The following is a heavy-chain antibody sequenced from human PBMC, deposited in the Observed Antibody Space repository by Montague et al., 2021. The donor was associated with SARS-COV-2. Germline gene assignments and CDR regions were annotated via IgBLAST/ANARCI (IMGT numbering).Heavy chain of an antibody. D-gene: IGHD3-16*01. CDR1: GGCSVRITKR. Sequence: TLSLTCTGAGGCSVRITKRRRWIKKSARKALAWIGCSDSGGYNNYNPSLKSRVTMSMDTSKSQFFLDLTSLTAADTAVYYCARVLGKVTDSWGPGTLVTVPS. J-gene: IGHJ5*01. CDR2: SDSGGYN. CDR3: ARVLGKVTDS. V-gene: IGHV4-61*02.